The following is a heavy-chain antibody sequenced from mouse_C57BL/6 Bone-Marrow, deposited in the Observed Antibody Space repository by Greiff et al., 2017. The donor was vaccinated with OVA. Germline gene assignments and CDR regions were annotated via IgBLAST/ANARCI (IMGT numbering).Heavy chain of an antibody. D-gene: IGHD2-4*01. J-gene: IGHJ2*01. CDR1: GYTFTSYW. CDR2: IYPGSGST. Sequence: VQLQQSGAELVKPGASVKMSCKASGYTFTSYWITWVKQRPGQGLEWIGDIYPGSGSTNYNEKFKSKATLTVDTSSSTAYMQLSSLTSEDSAVYYCARRGSTMITTHYYFDYWGQGTTLTVSS. V-gene: IGHV1-55*01. CDR3: ARRGSTMITTHYYFDY.